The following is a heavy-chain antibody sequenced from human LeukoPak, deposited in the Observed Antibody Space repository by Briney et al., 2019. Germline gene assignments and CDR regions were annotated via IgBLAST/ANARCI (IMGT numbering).Heavy chain of an antibody. CDR2: IIPIFGTA. CDR1: GGTFSSYA. D-gene: IGHD6-13*01. V-gene: IGHV1-69*06. J-gene: IGHJ5*02. CDR3: ARVGYSSSWYWDWFDP. Sequence: SVKVSCKASGGTFSSYAISWVRQAPGQGLEWMGGIIPIFGTANYAQKFQGRVTITADKSTSTAYMELSSLRSEDTAVYYCARVGYSSSWYWDWFDPWGQGTLITVSS.